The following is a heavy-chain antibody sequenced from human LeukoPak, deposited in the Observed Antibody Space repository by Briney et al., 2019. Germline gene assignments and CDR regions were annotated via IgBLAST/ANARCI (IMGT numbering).Heavy chain of an antibody. J-gene: IGHJ4*02. CDR2: IYYSGST. CDR3: ARVEGTTGYDY. V-gene: IGHV4-61*01. D-gene: IGHD1-7*01. CDR1: GGSVSSGSYY. Sequence: SETLSLTCTVSGGSVSSGSYYWSWIRQLPGRGLEWIGYIYYSGSTNYNPSLKSRVTISVDTSKNQFSLKLSSVTAADTAVYYCARVEGTTGYDYWGQGTLVTVSS.